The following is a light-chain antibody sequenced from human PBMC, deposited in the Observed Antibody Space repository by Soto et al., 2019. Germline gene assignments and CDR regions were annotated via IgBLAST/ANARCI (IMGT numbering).Light chain of an antibody. V-gene: IGKV1D-13*01. CDR1: QGISSA. Sequence: AIQLTPSPSSLSASVGDRVTITCRASQGISSALAWYQQKPGKAPKLLIYDASSLESGVPSRFSGSGSGTDFTLTISSLQPEDFATYYCQQFNNYLITFGQGTRLEIK. CDR2: DAS. CDR3: QQFNNYLIT. J-gene: IGKJ5*01.